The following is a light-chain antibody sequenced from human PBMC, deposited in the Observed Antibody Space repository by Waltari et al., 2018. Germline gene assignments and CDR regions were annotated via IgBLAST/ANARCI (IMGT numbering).Light chain of an antibody. V-gene: IGKV3-20*01. CDR3: QDYGRSPFT. CDR1: QSVSSNY. Sequence: EIVLTQSPGTLSLSSGERATLSCRASQSVSSNYLAWYQHKPGQGPRLLFYAASSRATGIPDRFSGSGSGTDFTLTISRLEPEDFAVYYCQDYGRSPFTFGPGTRLEIK. CDR2: AAS. J-gene: IGKJ5*01.